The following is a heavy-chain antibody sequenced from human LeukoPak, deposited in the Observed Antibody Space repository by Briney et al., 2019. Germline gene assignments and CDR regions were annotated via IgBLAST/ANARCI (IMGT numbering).Heavy chain of an antibody. J-gene: IGHJ4*02. CDR2: IKQDGSEK. V-gene: IGHV3-7*01. CDR3: ARVSWGYSFDY. CDR1: GFTFSSYW. D-gene: IGHD3-16*01. Sequence: GGSLRLSCAASGFTFSSYWMSWVRRAPGKGLEWVANIKQDGSEKYYVDSVKGRFTISRDNAKNSLYLQMNSLRAEDTAVYYCARVSWGYSFDYWGQGTLVTVSS.